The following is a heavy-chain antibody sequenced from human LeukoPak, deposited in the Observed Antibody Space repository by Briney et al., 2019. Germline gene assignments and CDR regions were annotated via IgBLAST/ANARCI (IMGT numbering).Heavy chain of an antibody. CDR3: AKDYGYSNDWYLIDY. V-gene: IGHV3-43D*03. Sequence: AGGSLRLSCAASGFTFDDYAMHWVRQTPEKGLEWLGLITWNGFSTYYADSVRGRFTISRDNSKNSLYLQMNSLSTDDTALYYCAKDYGYSNDWYLIDYWGQGTLVTVSS. J-gene: IGHJ4*02. CDR1: GFTFDDYA. D-gene: IGHD6-19*01. CDR2: ITWNGFST.